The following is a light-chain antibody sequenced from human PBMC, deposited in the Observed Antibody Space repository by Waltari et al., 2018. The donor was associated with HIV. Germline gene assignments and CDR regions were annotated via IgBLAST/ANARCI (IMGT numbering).Light chain of an antibody. CDR3: QSADSSGTYVV. CDR2: KDR. J-gene: IGLJ2*01. CDR1: ALPNQY. Sequence: SYELTQPPSVSVSPGQTARITCSGDALPNQYAYWYQQKPGQAPVMVIYKDRERPSGIPERFSGSSSGTTVTLTISGVQAEDEADYYCQSADSSGTYVVFGGGTKLTVL. V-gene: IGLV3-25*03.